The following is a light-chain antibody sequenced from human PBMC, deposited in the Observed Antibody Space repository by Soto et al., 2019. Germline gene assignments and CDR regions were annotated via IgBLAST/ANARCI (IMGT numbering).Light chain of an antibody. V-gene: IGKV3-20*01. CDR3: QEYGSSPEGT. Sequence: EIVLTQSPGTLSLSPRERATLFCRASQRVSSSYLAWYQQKPGQAPRLLIHGGSSRGTGIPDRFSGSGSGTDVTLTICRLEPEDFAVYYCQEYGSSPEGTFGQGTKVEIK. CDR1: QRVSSSY. J-gene: IGKJ1*01. CDR2: GGS.